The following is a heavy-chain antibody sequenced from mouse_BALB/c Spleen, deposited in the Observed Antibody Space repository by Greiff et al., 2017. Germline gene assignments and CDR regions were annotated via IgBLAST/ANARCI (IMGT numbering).Heavy chain of an antibody. D-gene: IGHD1-3*01. CDR1: GFTFSSFG. CDR3: ARRGGKGPWTCFDY. CDR2: ISSGSSTI. V-gene: IGHV5-17*02. Sequence: EVMLVESGGGLVQPGGSLKLSCAASGFTFSSFGMHWVRQAPEKGLEWVAYISSGSSTIYYAVTVKGRFTISRDNPKNTLFLQMTSLRSEDTAMYYCARRGGKGPWTCFDYWGQGTTLTVSS. J-gene: IGHJ2*01.